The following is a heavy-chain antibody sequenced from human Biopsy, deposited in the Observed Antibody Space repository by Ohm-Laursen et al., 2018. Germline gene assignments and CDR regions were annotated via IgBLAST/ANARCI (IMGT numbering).Heavy chain of an antibody. D-gene: IGHD5/OR15-5a*01. CDR1: GFKFSTYV. CDR2: ISRSSSTI. J-gene: IGHJ6*02. CDR3: ARGVYDTTEFFFGLDV. V-gene: IGHV3-48*01. Sequence: SLRLSCAASGFKFSTYVMSWVRQAPGKGLEWISYISRSSSTIYYADSVKGRFTISRDNGKNSMFLQMSSLTAEDTAVYFCARGVYDTTEFFFGLDVWGQGTTVTVPS.